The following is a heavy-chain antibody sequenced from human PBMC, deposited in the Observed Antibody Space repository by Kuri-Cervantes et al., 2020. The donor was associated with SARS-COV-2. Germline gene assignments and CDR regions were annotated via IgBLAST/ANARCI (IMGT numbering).Heavy chain of an antibody. CDR3: AKDPGFRELLYYFDY. J-gene: IGHJ4*02. Sequence: GWSLRLSCAASGFTFSSYAMSWVRQAPGKGLEWVSAISGSGGSTYYADSVKGRFTISRDNSKNTLYLQMNSLRAEDTAVYYCAKDPGFRELLYYFDYWGQGTLVTVSS. CDR2: ISGSGGST. V-gene: IGHV3-23*01. D-gene: IGHD3-10*01. CDR1: GFTFSSYA.